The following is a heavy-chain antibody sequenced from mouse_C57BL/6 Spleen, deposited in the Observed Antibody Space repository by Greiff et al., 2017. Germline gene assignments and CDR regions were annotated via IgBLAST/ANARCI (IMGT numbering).Heavy chain of an antibody. CDR3: ARSYGYDGDWYFDV. CDR1: GYTFTSYW. Sequence: QVQLQQPGAELVKPGASVKLSCKASGYTFTSYWMHWVKQRPGQGLEWIGMIHPNSGSTNYNEKFKSKATLTVDKSSSTAYMQLSSLTSEDSAVSSWARSYGYDGDWYFDVWGTGTTVTVSS. D-gene: IGHD2-2*01. V-gene: IGHV1-64*01. J-gene: IGHJ1*03. CDR2: IHPNSGST.